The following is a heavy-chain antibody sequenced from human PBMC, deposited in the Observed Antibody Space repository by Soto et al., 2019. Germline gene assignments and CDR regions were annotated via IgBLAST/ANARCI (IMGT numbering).Heavy chain of an antibody. J-gene: IGHJ4*02. CDR2: IYWDDDQ. CDR1: GFPLSTSGAG. CDR3: AHSTGHRYYFDY. Sequence: QITLKESGPTLVKPTQTLKLTCAFSGFPLSTSGAGVGWIRQPPGKDLEWLALIYWDDDQRYSPPLKSSLTSTNDTSKNQVVLNMTNMDAVDTATYYCAHSTGHRYYFDYWGQGTLVTVSS. V-gene: IGHV2-5*02.